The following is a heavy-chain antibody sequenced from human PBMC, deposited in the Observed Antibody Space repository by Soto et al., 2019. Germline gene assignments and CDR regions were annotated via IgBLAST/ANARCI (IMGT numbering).Heavy chain of an antibody. D-gene: IGHD6-6*01. CDR1: GYTFRSYG. V-gene: IGHV1-18*01. Sequence: QVQLVQSGAEVKKPGASVKVTCEASGYTFRSYGISWVRQAPGQGLEWMGWISGYNGHTNYAQKFQGRVTMTTATSTSTAYMELRSLRSNDTAVYYCARTYSASSSLFYFYMDVWGKGTTVTVSS. CDR2: ISGYNGHT. J-gene: IGHJ6*03. CDR3: ARTYSASSSLFYFYMDV.